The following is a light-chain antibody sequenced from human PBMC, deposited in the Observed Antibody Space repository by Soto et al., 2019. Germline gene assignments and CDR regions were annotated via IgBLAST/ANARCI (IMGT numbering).Light chain of an antibody. Sequence: EIVLTQSPGTLSLSPGERATLSCRASESVSDNYLAWYQQRSGQAPRRVLYGASSRATGIPDRFSGSGSGTDFTLTIDGLEPEDFAVYSCQQDGYSPAFGGGTKVELK. V-gene: IGKV3-20*01. J-gene: IGKJ4*01. CDR1: ESVSDNY. CDR2: GAS. CDR3: QQDGYSPA.